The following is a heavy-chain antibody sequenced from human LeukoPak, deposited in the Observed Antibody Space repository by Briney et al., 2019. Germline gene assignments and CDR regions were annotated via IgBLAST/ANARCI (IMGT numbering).Heavy chain of an antibody. Sequence: GGSLRLPCAASGFTFSLYWMHWVRQVPGRGLVWVSRVKPDGTTAYADSVRGRFTISRDNARNTLFLQMNSLTAEDTAVYYCAREGVPGGLDSWGRGTLVTVSS. CDR2: VKPDGTT. CDR3: AREGVPGGLDS. D-gene: IGHD2-8*02. V-gene: IGHV3-74*01. J-gene: IGHJ4*02. CDR1: GFTFSLYW.